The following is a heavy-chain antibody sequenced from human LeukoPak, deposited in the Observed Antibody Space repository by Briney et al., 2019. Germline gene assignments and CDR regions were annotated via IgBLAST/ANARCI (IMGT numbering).Heavy chain of an antibody. CDR2: ISGSGIST. J-gene: IGHJ4*01. D-gene: IGHD3-22*01. V-gene: IGHV3-23*01. CDR3: AKDYYYSSGYYLDY. CDR1: GFTFSSYT. Sequence: GGSLRLSCAASGFTFSSYTMSWVRQAPGMGLEWVSAISGSGISTYYADSVKGRFTISRDNSKNTLFLQMNSLRAEDTAIYYCAKDYYYSSGYYLDYWGQGTLVTVSS.